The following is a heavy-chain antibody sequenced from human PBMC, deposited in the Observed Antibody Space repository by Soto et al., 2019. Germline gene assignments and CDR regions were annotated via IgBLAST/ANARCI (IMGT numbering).Heavy chain of an antibody. J-gene: IGHJ5*02. V-gene: IGHV3-15*07. CDR2: IKSKTDGGTT. CDR3: TTRIRLERRGWFDP. D-gene: IGHD1-1*01. CDR1: GFTFSNAW. Sequence: EVQLVESGGGLVKPGGSLRLSCAASGFTFSNAWMNWVRQAPGKGLEWVGRIKSKTDGGTTDYAAPVKGRFTISRDDSKNTLYLQMNSLKTEDTAVYYCTTRIRLERRGWFDPWGQGTLVTVSS.